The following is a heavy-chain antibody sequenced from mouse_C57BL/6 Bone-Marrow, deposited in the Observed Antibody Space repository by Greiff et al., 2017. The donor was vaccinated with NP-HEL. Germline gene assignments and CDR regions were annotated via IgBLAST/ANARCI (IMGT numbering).Heavy chain of an antibody. CDR1: GYTFTSYW. J-gene: IGHJ3*01. Sequence: QVQLQQPGAELVKPGASVKVSCKASGYTFTSYWMHWVKQRPGQGLEWIGRIHPSDSDTNYNQKFKGKATLTVDKSSSKAYMQLSSLTSEDSAVYYCAINYYGSSSWFAYWGQGTLVTVSA. CDR2: IHPSDSDT. D-gene: IGHD1-1*01. CDR3: AINYYGSSSWFAY. V-gene: IGHV1-74*01.